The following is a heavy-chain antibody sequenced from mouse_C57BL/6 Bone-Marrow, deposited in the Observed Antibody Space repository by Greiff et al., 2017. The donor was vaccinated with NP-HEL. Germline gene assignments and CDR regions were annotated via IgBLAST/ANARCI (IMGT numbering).Heavy chain of an antibody. CDR3: ARQYYGWGFAY. V-gene: IGHV1-62-2*01. D-gene: IGHD2-2*01. J-gene: IGHJ3*01. CDR2: FYPGSGST. Sequence: VKLVESGAELVKPGASVKLSCKASGYTFTEYTIHWVKQRSGQGLEWIGWFYPGSGSTKYNEKFKDKATLTADKSSSTVYMELSRLTSEDSAVYFCARQYYGWGFAYWGQGTLVTVSA. CDR1: GYTFTEYT.